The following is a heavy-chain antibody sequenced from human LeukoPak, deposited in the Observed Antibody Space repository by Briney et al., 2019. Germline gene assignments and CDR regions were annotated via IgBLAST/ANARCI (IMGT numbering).Heavy chain of an antibody. CDR2: IYTSGDT. CDR3: ARLGWEAHGSWFDP. V-gene: IGHV4-61*02. CDR1: GGSFSSCGYY. D-gene: IGHD1-26*01. J-gene: IGHJ5*02. Sequence: SQTLSLTCTASGGSFSSCGYYLSWIRQPAGKGLEWIGRIYTSGDTNYNPSLKTRVTISVDTSKNQFSLKLSSVTASDTAVYYCARLGWEAHGSWFDPWGQGILGTVSS.